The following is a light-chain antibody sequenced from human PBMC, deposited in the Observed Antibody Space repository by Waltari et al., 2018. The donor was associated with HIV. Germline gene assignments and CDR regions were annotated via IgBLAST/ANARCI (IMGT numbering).Light chain of an antibody. CDR2: QDD. CDR3: QAWDSGTGV. J-gene: IGLJ1*01. V-gene: IGLV3-1*01. CDR1: KLDDKY. Sequence: SYDLTQPPSVSVSPGQAATITCSGDKLDDKYVCWYQQKPGRSPVLVIYQDDKRLSGIPDRVSGSNSGNTATLTISGTQTMDEADYYCQAWDSGTGVFGTGTTVTVL.